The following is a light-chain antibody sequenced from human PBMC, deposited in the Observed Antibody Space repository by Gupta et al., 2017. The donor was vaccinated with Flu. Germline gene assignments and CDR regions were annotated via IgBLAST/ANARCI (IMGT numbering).Light chain of an antibody. V-gene: IGLV2-14*01. CDR2: EVS. J-gene: IGLJ3*02. CDR3: SSYTSSSTVL. CDR1: NSDVGGYNY. Sequence: QSALTQPASVSGSPGQSITISCTGSNSDVGGYNYVSWYQQHPGKAPKLMIYEVSNRPSGVSHRFSGSKSGNTASLTISGLQAEDEAAYYCSSYTSSSTVLFGGGTKLTVL.